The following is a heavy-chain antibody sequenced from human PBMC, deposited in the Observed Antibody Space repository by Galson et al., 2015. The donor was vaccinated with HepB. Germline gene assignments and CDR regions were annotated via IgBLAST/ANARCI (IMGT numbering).Heavy chain of an antibody. CDR1: GFTFSTYS. D-gene: IGHD6-19*01. CDR3: ATGWKREQWAHGFLCDY. Sequence: SLRLSCAASGFTFSTYSMNWVRQAPGKGLEWVSYITSSSSTIYYADSVKGRFTISRDNAKNSLYLQMNSLRDEDTAVYYCATGWKREQWAHGFLCDYWGQGILVTVSS. J-gene: IGHJ4*02. CDR2: ITSSSSTI. V-gene: IGHV3-48*02.